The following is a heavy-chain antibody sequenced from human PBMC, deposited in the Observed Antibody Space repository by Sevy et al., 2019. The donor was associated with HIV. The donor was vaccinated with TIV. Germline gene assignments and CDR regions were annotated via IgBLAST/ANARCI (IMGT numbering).Heavy chain of an antibody. CDR3: ARGEYSSSWSGVYYYYYMDV. Sequence: SETLSLTCTVSGGSISSGNYYWSWIRQPAGKGLEWIGRIYTSGSTNYNPSLKSRVTISVDTSKNQFSLKLSSVTAADTAGYYCARGEYSSSWSGVYYYYYMDVWGKGTTVTVSS. D-gene: IGHD6-13*01. CDR1: GGSISSGNYY. V-gene: IGHV4-61*02. J-gene: IGHJ6*03. CDR2: IYTSGST.